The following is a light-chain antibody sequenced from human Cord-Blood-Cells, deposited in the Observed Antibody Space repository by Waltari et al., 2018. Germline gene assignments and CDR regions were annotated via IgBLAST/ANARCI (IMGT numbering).Light chain of an antibody. J-gene: IGKJ3*01. CDR2: AAS. V-gene: IGKV1-39*01. CDR3: QQSYSTPFT. CDR1: QSISRY. Sequence: DIQMTQSPSSLPASVGDRVTITCRASQSISRYLNWYQQKPGQAAKLLIYAASSLQSGVPSRFSGSGSGTDFTLTISSLQPEDFATYYCQQSYSTPFTFGPGTKVDIK.